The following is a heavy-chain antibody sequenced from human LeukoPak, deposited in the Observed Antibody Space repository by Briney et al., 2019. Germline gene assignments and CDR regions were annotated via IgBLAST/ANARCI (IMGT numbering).Heavy chain of an antibody. Sequence: GASVKVSCKASGGTFSSYAISWVRQAPGQGLEWMGGIIPIFGTANYAQKFQGRVTITADESTSTAYMELSSLRSEDTAVYYCARIIITAVPAAPGFDPWGQGTLVTVSS. V-gene: IGHV1-69*13. CDR1: GGTFSSYA. D-gene: IGHD2-2*01. CDR3: ARIIITAVPAAPGFDP. CDR2: IIPIFGTA. J-gene: IGHJ5*02.